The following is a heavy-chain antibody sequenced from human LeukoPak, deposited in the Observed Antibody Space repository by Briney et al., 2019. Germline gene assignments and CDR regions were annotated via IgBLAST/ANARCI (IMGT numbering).Heavy chain of an antibody. D-gene: IGHD2-2*01. Sequence: GGSLRLSCAASGFTFDDYGMSWVRQAPGKGLEWVSGINWNGGSTGYADSVKGRFTISRDNAKNSLYLQMNSLRAEDTALYYCAKDIYGYCSSTSCYGSFDYWGQGTLVTVSS. CDR3: AKDIYGYCSSTSCYGSFDY. CDR1: GFTFDDYG. J-gene: IGHJ4*02. CDR2: INWNGGST. V-gene: IGHV3-20*04.